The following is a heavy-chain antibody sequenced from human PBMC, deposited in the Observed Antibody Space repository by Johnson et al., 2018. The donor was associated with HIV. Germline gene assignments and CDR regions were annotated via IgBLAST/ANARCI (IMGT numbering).Heavy chain of an antibody. CDR2: IGTAGDT. CDR1: AFTFSSYA. V-gene: IGHV3-13*01. J-gene: IGHJ3*02. CDR3: ARGSSYYYDSSGSDAFDI. Sequence: VQLVESGGELVQPGGSLRLPCAASAFTFSSYAIHWVRHATGKGLEWVSAIGTAGDTSYPGSVKGRFTISRENAKNSLYLQMNSLRAGDTAVYYCARGSSYYYDSSGSDAFDIWGQGTMVTVSS. D-gene: IGHD3-22*01.